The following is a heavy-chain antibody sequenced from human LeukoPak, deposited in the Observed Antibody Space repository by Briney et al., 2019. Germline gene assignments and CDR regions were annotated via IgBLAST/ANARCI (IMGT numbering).Heavy chain of an antibody. J-gene: IGHJ4*02. CDR1: GGSFSGYY. V-gene: IGHV4-34*01. D-gene: IGHD6-13*01. CDR2: INHSGST. Sequence: SETLSLTCAVYGGSFSGYYWSWIRQPPGKGLEWIGEINHSGSTNYNPSLKSRVTISVDASKNQFSLKLSSVTAADTAVYYCARGGGIAAAGFDYWGQGTLVTVSS. CDR3: ARGGGIAAAGFDY.